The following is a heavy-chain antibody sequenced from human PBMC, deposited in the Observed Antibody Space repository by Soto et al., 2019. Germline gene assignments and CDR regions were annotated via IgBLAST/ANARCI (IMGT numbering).Heavy chain of an antibody. D-gene: IGHD2-15*01. CDR1: GGSFSGYY. V-gene: IGHV4-34*01. J-gene: IGHJ4*02. CDR2: INHRGST. CDR3: ARHRPQEDGNKKGFDY. Sequence: PSETLSLTCAVYGGSFSGYYCSWIRQPPGKGLDWIGEINHRGSTNYNRSLKSRVTISVDTSKKQFPLNLSSVTAADTAISYCARHRPQEDGNKKGFDYWGQGTLVTVSS.